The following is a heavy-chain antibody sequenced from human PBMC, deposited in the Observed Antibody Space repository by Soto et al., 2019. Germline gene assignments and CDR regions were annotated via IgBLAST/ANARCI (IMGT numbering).Heavy chain of an antibody. Sequence: GGSLRLSCAASGFTFSHYGMHWVRQAPGKGLEWVAIISYDGRNEYYADSVKGRFTISRDNSKNTLYLQMNSLRAEDTAVYYCARHLLRDFDWLGGDYYGMDVWGQGTTVTVSS. CDR3: ARHLLRDFDWLGGDYYGMDV. CDR2: ISYDGRNE. D-gene: IGHD3-9*01. V-gene: IGHV3-30*03. J-gene: IGHJ6*02. CDR1: GFTFSHYG.